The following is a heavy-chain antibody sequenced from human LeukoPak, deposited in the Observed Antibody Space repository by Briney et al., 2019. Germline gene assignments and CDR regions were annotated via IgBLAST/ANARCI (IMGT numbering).Heavy chain of an antibody. D-gene: IGHD1-26*01. Sequence: GGSLRLSCVASGFIFSDYNMNWVRQAPWKGLEWVSYISSSSTTIYYADSVKGRFTISRDNAKKSVYLQMNSLRAEDTAVFYCAFSGTYGVYWGQGTLVTVSS. V-gene: IGHV3-48*01. CDR2: ISSSSTTI. J-gene: IGHJ4*02. CDR1: GFIFSDYN. CDR3: AFSGTYGVY.